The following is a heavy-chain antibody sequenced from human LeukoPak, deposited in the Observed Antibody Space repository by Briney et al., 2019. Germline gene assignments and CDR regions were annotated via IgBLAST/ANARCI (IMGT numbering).Heavy chain of an antibody. J-gene: IGHJ4*02. V-gene: IGHV3-74*01. CDR3: ARDRGIVVGGGYDY. CDR2: INSDGSST. CDR1: GFTFSSYW. D-gene: IGHD2-15*01. Sequence: GGSLRLSCAASGFTFSSYWMHWVRQAPGKGLVWVSRINSDGSSTSYADSVKGRFTISRDNAKNTLYLQMNSPRAEDTAVYYCARDRGIVVGGGYDYWGQGTLVTVSS.